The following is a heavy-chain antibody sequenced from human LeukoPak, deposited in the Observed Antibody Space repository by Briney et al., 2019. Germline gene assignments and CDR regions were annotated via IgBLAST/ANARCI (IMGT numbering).Heavy chain of an antibody. CDR1: GGSISSSSYY. CDR2: IYYSGST. J-gene: IGHJ4*02. V-gene: IGHV4-39*01. CDR3: ARHYNGCDY. Sequence: SETLSFTCTVSGGSISSSSYYWGWIRQPPGKGLEWIGSIYYSGSTYYNPSLKSRVTISVDTSKNQFSLKLSSVIAADTAVYYCARHYNGCDYWGQGTLVTVSS. D-gene: IGHD5-12*01.